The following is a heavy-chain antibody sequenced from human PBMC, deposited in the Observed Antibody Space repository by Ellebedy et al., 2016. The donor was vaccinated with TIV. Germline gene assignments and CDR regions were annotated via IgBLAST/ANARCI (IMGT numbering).Heavy chain of an antibody. CDR3: ARWTGADSSGCLDY. CDR1: GFTFRSHG. V-gene: IGHV3-33*01. CDR2: IWYDGSQS. Sequence: GGSLRLSXAASGFTFRSHGMHWVRQAPGKGLECVAFIWYDGSQSYYTDSVRGRFTISRDNSNNILYLQMNSLRAEDTGVYYCARWTGADSSGCLDYWGQGTLVTVSS. D-gene: IGHD3-22*01. J-gene: IGHJ4*02.